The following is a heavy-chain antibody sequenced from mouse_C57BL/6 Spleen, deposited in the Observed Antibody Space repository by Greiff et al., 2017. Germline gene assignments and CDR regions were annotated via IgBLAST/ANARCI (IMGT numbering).Heavy chain of an antibody. V-gene: IGHV1-19*01. CDR2: INPYNGGT. Sequence: EVQLQQSGPVLVKPGASVKMSCKASGYTFTDYYMNWVKQSHGKSLEWIGVINPYNGGTSYNQKFKGKATLTVDKSSSTAYMERNSLTSEDSAVYYCARGDYGNYGGFAYWGQGTLVTVSA. D-gene: IGHD2-1*01. CDR1: GYTFTDYY. J-gene: IGHJ3*01. CDR3: ARGDYGNYGGFAY.